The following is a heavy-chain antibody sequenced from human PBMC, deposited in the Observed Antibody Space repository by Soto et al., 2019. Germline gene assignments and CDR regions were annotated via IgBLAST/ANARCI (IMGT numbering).Heavy chain of an antibody. D-gene: IGHD3-10*01. CDR3: ARSVRSGSFPYYYYAMDV. J-gene: IGHJ6*02. CDR2: IWYDGSNK. Sequence: GGSLRLSCASSGFTFSSYGMHWVRQAPGKGLEWVADIWYDGSNKYYADSVKGRFTISRDNAKNTLYLQMHSLRAEDMAVYYCARSVRSGSFPYYYYAMDVWGQGTTVTVSS. V-gene: IGHV3-33*01. CDR1: GFTFSSYG.